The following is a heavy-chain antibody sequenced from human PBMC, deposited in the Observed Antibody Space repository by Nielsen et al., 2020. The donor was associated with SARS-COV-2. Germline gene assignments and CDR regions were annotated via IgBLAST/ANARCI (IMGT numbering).Heavy chain of an antibody. Sequence: GESLKISCAASGFTFSSYEMNWVRQAPGKGLEWVSYISSSGSTIYYADSVKGRFTISRDNAKNSLYLQMNSLRAEDTAVYYCARERFMGGYETDYYYGMDVWGQGTTVTVSS. CDR2: ISSSGSTI. J-gene: IGHJ6*02. V-gene: IGHV3-48*03. CDR3: ARERFMGGYETDYYYGMDV. CDR1: GFTFSSYE. D-gene: IGHD5-12*01.